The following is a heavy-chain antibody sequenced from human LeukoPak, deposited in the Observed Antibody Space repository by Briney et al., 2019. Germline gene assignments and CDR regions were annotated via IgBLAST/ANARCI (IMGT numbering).Heavy chain of an antibody. CDR2: ISGSGGST. CDR1: GFTFSSYG. D-gene: IGHD3-10*01. CDR3: AKEGSALWFGELSYYFDF. Sequence: GGSLRLSCAASGFTFSSYGMSWVRQAPGKGLEWVSGISGSGGSTYYADSVKGRFTISRDNSKNTVYLLMNSLRAEDTAVYYCAKEGSALWFGELSYYFDFWGQGTLVTVSS. V-gene: IGHV3-23*01. J-gene: IGHJ4*02.